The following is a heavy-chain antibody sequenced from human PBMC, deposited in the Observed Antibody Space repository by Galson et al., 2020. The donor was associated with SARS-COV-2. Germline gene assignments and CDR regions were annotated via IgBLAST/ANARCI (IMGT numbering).Heavy chain of an antibody. V-gene: IGHV3-21*01. CDR2: ISSSSSYI. J-gene: IGHJ6*02. CDR1: GFTFSSYS. D-gene: IGHD3-9*01. CDR3: ATRAYYDFLNGMDV. Sequence: GSLRLSCAASGFTFSSYSMNWVRQAPGKGLEWVQSISSSSSYIYYADSVKGRFTISRDNAKNSLYLQMNSLRAEDTAVYYCATRAYYDFLNGMDVWGQGTTVTVSS.